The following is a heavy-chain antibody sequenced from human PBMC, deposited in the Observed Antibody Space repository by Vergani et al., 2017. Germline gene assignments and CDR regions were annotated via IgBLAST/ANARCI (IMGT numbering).Heavy chain of an antibody. Sequence: QVQLQESGPGLVKPSETLTLTCDVSDSSIMTNPYWGWFRQSPGKGLEWIGCIHHSVDTHYNSSLKSRVSISIVSSSKFSLSLTSVTAADTVIYYCARHRGSGGFFPSSYLYGMDVWGHGTTVTVSS. CDR3: ARHRGSGGFFPSSYLYGMDV. D-gene: IGHD3-10*01. CDR2: IHHSVDT. CDR1: DSSIMTNPY. J-gene: IGHJ6*02. V-gene: IGHV4-38-2*01.